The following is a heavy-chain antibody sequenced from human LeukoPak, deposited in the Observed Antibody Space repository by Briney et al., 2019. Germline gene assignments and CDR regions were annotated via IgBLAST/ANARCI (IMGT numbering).Heavy chain of an antibody. D-gene: IGHD3-3*01. CDR2: INPNSGGT. J-gene: IGHJ4*02. CDR1: GYTFTSYA. Sequence: ASVKVSCKASGYTFTSYAMNWVRQAPGQGLEWMGWINPNSGGTNYAQKFQGRVTMTRDTSISTAYMELSRLRSDDTAVYYCAREVTIFGVVIIRSNFDYWGQGTLVTVSS. V-gene: IGHV1-2*02. CDR3: AREVTIFGVVIIRSNFDY.